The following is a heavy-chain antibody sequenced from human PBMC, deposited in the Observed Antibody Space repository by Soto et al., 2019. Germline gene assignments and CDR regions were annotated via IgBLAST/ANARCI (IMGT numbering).Heavy chain of an antibody. CDR2: IIPILGIA. D-gene: IGHD3-9*01. V-gene: IGHV1-69*04. CDR3: ARDGPRPQYDILTGYYSLHFGGLEIYYYYYGMDV. J-gene: IGHJ6*02. Sequence: SVKVSCKAPGGTFSSYTISWVRQAPGQGLEWMGRIIPILGIANYAQKFQGRVTITADKSTSTAYMELSSLRSEDTAVYYCARDGPRPQYDILTGYYSLHFGGLEIYYYYYGMDVWGQGTTVTVSS. CDR1: GGTFSSYT.